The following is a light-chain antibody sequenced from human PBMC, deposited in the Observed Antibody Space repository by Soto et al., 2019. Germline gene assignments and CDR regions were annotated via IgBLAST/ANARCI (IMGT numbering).Light chain of an antibody. V-gene: IGKV2D-29*02. J-gene: IGKJ5*01. CDR2: EVS. Sequence: DFVMSQTPLSLSVAPGQPASISCKSSQSLLHITGETFLFWYLQKPGQSPQLLIYEVSTRVSGVPDGFSGSGSGTDFTLEISRVATDDVGIYYCMQSTQLPPTFGQGTRLEIK. CDR3: MQSTQLPPT. CDR1: QSLLHITGETF.